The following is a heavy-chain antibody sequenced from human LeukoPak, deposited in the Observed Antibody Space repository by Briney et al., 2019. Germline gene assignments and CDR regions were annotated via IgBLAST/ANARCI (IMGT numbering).Heavy chain of an antibody. V-gene: IGHV3-43*02. D-gene: IGHD1-26*01. CDR3: AKGVRSGTYYNCFDS. Sequence: GGSLRLSCVASGFTLEDYALHWVRQAPGKGLEWISLISGDGDNTYYADSVKGRFTISRDNSKNSLYLQMSSLRAEDTAFYYCAKGVRSGTYYNCFDSWGQGTLVTVSS. CDR2: ISGDGDNT. J-gene: IGHJ5*01. CDR1: GFTLEDYA.